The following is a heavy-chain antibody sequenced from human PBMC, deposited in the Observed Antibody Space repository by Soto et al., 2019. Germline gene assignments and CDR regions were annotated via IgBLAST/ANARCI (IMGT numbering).Heavy chain of an antibody. CDR2: ISSSSSYI. Sequence: EVQLVESGGGLVKPGGSLRLSCAASGFTFSSYSMNWVRQAPGKGLEWVSSISSSSSYIYYADSVKGRFTISRDNAKNSLHLQMNSLRAEDTAVYYCASPRDYCDGSGYSGNWGQGPLVTVAS. D-gene: IGHD3-22*01. CDR1: GFTFSSYS. J-gene: IGHJ4*02. V-gene: IGHV3-21*01. CDR3: ASPRDYCDGSGYSGN.